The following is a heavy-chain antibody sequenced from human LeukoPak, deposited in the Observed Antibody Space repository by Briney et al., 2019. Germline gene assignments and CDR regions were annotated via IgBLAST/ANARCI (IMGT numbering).Heavy chain of an antibody. Sequence: GSSVKVSCKASGGTFSSYAISWVRQAPGQGLEWMGGIIPIFGTANYAQKFQGRVTITADESTSTAYMELSSLRAEDTAVYYCAKAWSSSYDLDYWGQGTLVTVSS. J-gene: IGHJ4*02. D-gene: IGHD6-6*01. CDR3: AKAWSSSYDLDY. CDR1: GGTFSSYA. V-gene: IGHV1-69*01. CDR2: IIPIFGTA.